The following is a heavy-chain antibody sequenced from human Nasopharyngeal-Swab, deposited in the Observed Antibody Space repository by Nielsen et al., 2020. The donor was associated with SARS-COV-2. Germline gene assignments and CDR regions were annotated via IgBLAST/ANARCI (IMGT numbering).Heavy chain of an antibody. CDR3: ARDAGGSGGGY. CDR1: GFTFSSYG. D-gene: IGHD3-16*01. CDR2: IWYDGSNK. V-gene: IGHV3-33*01. Sequence: GGSLRLSCAASGFTFSSYGMHWVRQAPGKGLEWVAVIWYDGSNKYYADSVKGRFTISRDNSKNTLYLQMNSLRAEDTAVYYCARDAGGSGGGYWGQGTLVTVFS. J-gene: IGHJ4*02.